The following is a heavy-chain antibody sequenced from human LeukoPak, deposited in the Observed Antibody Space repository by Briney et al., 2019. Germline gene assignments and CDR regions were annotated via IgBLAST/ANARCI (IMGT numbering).Heavy chain of an antibody. Sequence: GGSLRLSCAASGFTFSSYSMKGVRQAPGKGLEGVSYISSSSSYIYYADSVKGRFTISRDNAKNSMYLQMNSLRAEDTAVYYCARGQNPGYSYGFVDIWGQGTMVTVSS. CDR2: ISSSSSYI. D-gene: IGHD5-18*01. J-gene: IGHJ3*02. CDR3: ARGQNPGYSYGFVDI. CDR1: GFTFSSYS. V-gene: IGHV3-21*01.